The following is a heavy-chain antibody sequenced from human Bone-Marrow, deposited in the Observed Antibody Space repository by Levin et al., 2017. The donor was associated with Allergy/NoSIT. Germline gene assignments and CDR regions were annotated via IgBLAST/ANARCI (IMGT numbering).Heavy chain of an antibody. CDR2: VKARADGGTT. J-gene: IGHJ3*02. V-gene: IGHV3-15*01. Sequence: GESLKISCGASGLTFINAWMAWVRQAPGKGLEWVGHVKARADGGTTHYATPVKGRFSISRDDSKHTLSLQMNSLTAEDTALYYCATDVGVGAAHAFNIWGQGTMVTVSS. CDR3: ATDVGVGAAHAFNI. CDR1: GLTFINAW. D-gene: IGHD3-3*01.